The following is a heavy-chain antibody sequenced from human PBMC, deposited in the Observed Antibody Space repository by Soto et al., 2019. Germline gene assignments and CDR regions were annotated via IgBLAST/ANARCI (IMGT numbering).Heavy chain of an antibody. J-gene: IGHJ6*02. V-gene: IGHV1-18*01. CDR3: ARTEYSSSLYGMDV. CDR2: ISAYNGNT. D-gene: IGHD6-6*01. CDR1: GYIFTSYG. Sequence: GASVKVSCKASGYIFTSYGISWVRQAPGQGLEWMGWISAYNGNTNYAQKLQGRVTMTTDTSTSTAYMELRSLRSDDTAVYYCARTEYSSSLYGMDVWGQGTTVTVSS.